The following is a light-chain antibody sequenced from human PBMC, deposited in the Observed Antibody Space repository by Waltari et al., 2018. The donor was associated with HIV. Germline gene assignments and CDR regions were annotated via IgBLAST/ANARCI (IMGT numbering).Light chain of an antibody. CDR2: KAS. V-gene: IGKV1-5*03. J-gene: IGKJ1*01. CDR3: QHYNPYPWT. Sequence: EIQMTQSPSTLSAFVGDRVTITCRASQSIKTWLAWYQQKPGKAPKLLIYKASTLEIGVPSRFSGSGSGTEFTLTISSLQPDDFATYYGQHYNPYPWTFGQGTKVEIK. CDR1: QSIKTW.